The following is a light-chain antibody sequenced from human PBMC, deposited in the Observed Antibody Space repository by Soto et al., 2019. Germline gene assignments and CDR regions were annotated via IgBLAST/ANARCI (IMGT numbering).Light chain of an antibody. CDR2: ADA. CDR3: QSYDSSLTAYV. J-gene: IGLJ1*01. CDR1: SSNIGAGNA. Sequence: QSVLTQPPSVSGAPGQGVAISCTGSSSNIGAGNAVHWYQQLPGTAPKLLIYADANRPAGVPDRFSGSKSGTSASLAITGLQADDEADYYCQSYDSSLTAYVFGPGTKLTDL. V-gene: IGLV1-40*01.